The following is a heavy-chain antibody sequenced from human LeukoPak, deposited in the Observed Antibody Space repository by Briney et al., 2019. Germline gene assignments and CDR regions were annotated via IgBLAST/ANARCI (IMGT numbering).Heavy chain of an antibody. V-gene: IGHV4-59*01. J-gene: IGHJ6*03. CDR2: IYYSGST. Sequence: PSETLSLTCTVSGGSISSYYWSWIRQPPGKGLEWIGYIYYSGSTNYNPSLKSRVTISVDTSKNQFSLKLSSVTAADTAVYYCARRIAVAGPYYYYYYMDVWGKGTTVTVSS. CDR3: ARRIAVAGPYYYYYYMDV. D-gene: IGHD6-19*01. CDR1: GGSISSYY.